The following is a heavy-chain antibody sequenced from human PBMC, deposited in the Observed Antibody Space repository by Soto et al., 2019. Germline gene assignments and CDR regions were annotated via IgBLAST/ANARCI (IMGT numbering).Heavy chain of an antibody. D-gene: IGHD5-12*01. Sequence: QVQLVESGGGVVQPGRSLRLSCATSGFTFSRYGIYWVRQAPGKGLEWVAVTSHDGTNKYYTDSVKGRFIISRDNSKNTLYLEMNSLRAEDTAVYYCAKETVATIRPTRIYYYYGLDVWGQGTTVSVSS. CDR3: AKETVATIRPTRIYYYYGLDV. CDR1: GFTFSRYG. CDR2: TSHDGTNK. V-gene: IGHV3-30*18. J-gene: IGHJ6*02.